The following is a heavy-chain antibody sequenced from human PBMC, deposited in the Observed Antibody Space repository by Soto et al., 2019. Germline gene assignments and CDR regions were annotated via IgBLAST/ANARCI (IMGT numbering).Heavy chain of an antibody. CDR1: GFTFSSYW. Sequence: GSLRLSCAASGFTFSSYWMHWVRQAPGKGLVWVSRINSDGSSTSYADSVKGRFTISRDNAKNTLYLQMNSLRAEDTAVYYCAREGMSCSGVSCYSYYYGMDVWGQGTTVTVSS. CDR3: AREGMSCSGVSCYSYYYGMDV. D-gene: IGHD2-15*01. V-gene: IGHV3-74*01. CDR2: INSDGSST. J-gene: IGHJ6*02.